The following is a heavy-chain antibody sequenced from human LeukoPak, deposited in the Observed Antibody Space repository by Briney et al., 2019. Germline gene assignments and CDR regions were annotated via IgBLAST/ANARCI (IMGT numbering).Heavy chain of an antibody. D-gene: IGHD4/OR15-4a*01. J-gene: IGHJ4*02. Sequence: ASVKVSCKTSDYTFTSYGITWVRQAPGQGLEWMGWISTYNGDTDYAQKLQGRVTMTRDTSTSTAYMELRSLRSDDTAVYYCARSRAFDYWGQGTLVTVSS. CDR1: DYTFTSYG. V-gene: IGHV1-18*01. CDR2: ISTYNGDT. CDR3: ARSRAFDY.